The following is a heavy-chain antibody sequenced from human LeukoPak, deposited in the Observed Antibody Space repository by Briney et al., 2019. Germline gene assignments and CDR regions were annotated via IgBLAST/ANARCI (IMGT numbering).Heavy chain of an antibody. CDR3: ARHRSSWLIDY. J-gene: IGHJ4*02. CDR2: ISDSGGNT. Sequence: GGSLRLSCAASGFTFNSYAMSWVRQAPWERLQWVSGISDSGGNTYYADSVRGRFTISRDNSKNTLYLQMNSLRAEDTAVYYCARHRSSWLIDYWGQGTLVTVSP. V-gene: IGHV3-23*01. D-gene: IGHD6-6*01. CDR1: GFTFNSYA.